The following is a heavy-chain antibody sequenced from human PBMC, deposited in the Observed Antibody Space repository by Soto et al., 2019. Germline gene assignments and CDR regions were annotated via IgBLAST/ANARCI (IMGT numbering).Heavy chain of an antibody. J-gene: IGHJ6*02. CDR2: LSGSGDRT. CDR3: ARGSGYYYYAMDV. V-gene: IGHV3-23*01. CDR1: GFTFSSYA. D-gene: IGHD2-15*01. Sequence: EVQLLESGGGLVQPGGSLRLSCAASGFTFSSYAMGWVRQAPGKGLEWVSGLSGSGDRTYYADSVKGRFTISRDNSKNTLYVQLNSLRAGDTAVYYCARGSGYYYYAMDVWGQGTTVAVSS.